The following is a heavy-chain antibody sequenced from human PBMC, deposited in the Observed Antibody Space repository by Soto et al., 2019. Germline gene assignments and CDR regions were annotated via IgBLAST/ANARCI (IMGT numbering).Heavy chain of an antibody. CDR2: SSANGAGT. V-gene: IGHV3-23*01. CDR3: GTDSRAGGNYGFYSEF. CDR1: GFTFSNYA. J-gene: IGHJ4*02. Sequence: GGSLRLSCAASGFTFSNYAMTWVLQAPGKGLQWVSFSSANGAGTYYADSVKGRFTISRDNSKGTLFLQMNSLRAEDTAVYYCGTDSRAGGNYGFYSEFWCQGA. D-gene: IGHD4-17*01.